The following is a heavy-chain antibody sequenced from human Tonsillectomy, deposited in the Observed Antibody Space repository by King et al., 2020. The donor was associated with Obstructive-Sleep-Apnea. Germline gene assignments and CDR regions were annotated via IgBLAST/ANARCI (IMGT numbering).Heavy chain of an antibody. D-gene: IGHD6-19*01. CDR2: ISSSGSTI. J-gene: IGHJ4*02. V-gene: IGHV3-11*01. CDR3: AGGWYGIGWYPIDY. CDR1: GFTFSDYY. Sequence: VQLVESGGGLVNPGGSLRLSCAASGFTFSDYYMSWIRQAPGRGREWGSYISSSGSTIYYADSVKGRFTISRDNAKNSLYLQMNSLKAGDTAVYYCAGGWYGIGWYPIDYWGQGTLVTVSS.